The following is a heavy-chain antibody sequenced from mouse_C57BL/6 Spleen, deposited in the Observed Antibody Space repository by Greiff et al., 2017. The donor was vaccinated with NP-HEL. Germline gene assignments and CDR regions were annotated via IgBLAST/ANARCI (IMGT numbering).Heavy chain of an antibody. V-gene: IGHV1-20*01. CDR2: INPYNGDT. Sequence: VQLQQSGPELVKPGDSVKISCKASGYSFTGYFMNWVMQSPGKSLEWIGRINPYNGDTFYNQKFKGKATLTVDKSSSTAHMELRSLTSGDSAVYYCARYDYDDYFDYWGQGTTLTVSS. CDR1: GYSFTGYF. J-gene: IGHJ2*01. CDR3: ARYDYDDYFDY. D-gene: IGHD2-4*01.